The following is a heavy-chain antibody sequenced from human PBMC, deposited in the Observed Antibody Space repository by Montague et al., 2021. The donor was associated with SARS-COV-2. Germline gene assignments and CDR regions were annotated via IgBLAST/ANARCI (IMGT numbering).Heavy chain of an antibody. CDR3: ARHSGDYTIFGVVIYYMDV. V-gene: IGHV4-39*01. CDR2: NYYSGST. D-gene: IGHD3-3*01. CDR1: GGSISSSSHY. Sequence: SETLSLTCTVSGGSISSSSHYWGWIRQPPGKGLEWIGSNYYSGSTYYNPSLKSRVTISVDTSKNQFSLKLSSVTAADTAVFYCARHSGDYTIFGVVIYYMDVWGKGTTVTVSS. J-gene: IGHJ6*03.